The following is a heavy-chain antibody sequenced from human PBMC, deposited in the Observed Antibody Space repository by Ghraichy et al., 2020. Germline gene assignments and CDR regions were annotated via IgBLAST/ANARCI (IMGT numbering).Heavy chain of an antibody. Sequence: GESLNISCATSGFTFTKYAMSWVRQAPGKGLEWVSGISVSGGSTYYADSVKGRFTISRDTSKNTLYLQMNSLRAEDMAVYYYAKDSDKDMVPYWGQGTLVTVSS. CDR1: GFTFTKYA. J-gene: IGHJ4*02. CDR3: AKDSDKDMVPY. V-gene: IGHV3-23*01. CDR2: ISVSGGST. D-gene: IGHD5-18*01.